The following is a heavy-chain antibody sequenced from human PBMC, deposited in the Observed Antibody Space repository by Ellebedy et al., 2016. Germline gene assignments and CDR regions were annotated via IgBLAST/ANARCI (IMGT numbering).Heavy chain of an antibody. D-gene: IGHD2-15*01. J-gene: IGHJ5*02. CDR1: GFTFDDYA. CDR3: AREVVVAANNWFDP. CDR2: ISWNRGSI. V-gene: IGHV3-9*01. Sequence: SLKISXAASGFTFDDYAMHWVRQAPGKGLEWVSAISWNRGSIGYSDSVKGRFTISRDNAKNSLYLQMNSLRAEDTAVYYCAREVVVAANNWFDPWGQGTLVTVSS.